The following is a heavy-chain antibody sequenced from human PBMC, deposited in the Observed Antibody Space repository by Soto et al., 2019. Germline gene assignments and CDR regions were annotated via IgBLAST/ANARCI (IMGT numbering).Heavy chain of an antibody. CDR2: SYYSGST. CDR1: SGSIINYY. V-gene: IGHV4-59*01. J-gene: IGHJ3*01. D-gene: IGHD1-26*01. Sequence: QVQLQESGPGLVKPSETLSLTCTVSSGSIINYYWSWIRQPPGTGPEWLGFSYYSGSTNYNSFLERRVTMSVDMSRQQLSLIRPSGSAAATAVYYCASRLTLATTTGDAFDLGGQGTMVTVSS. CDR3: ASRLTLATTTGDAFDL.